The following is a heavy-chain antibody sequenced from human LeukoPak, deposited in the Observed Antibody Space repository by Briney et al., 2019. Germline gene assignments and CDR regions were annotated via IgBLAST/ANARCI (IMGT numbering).Heavy chain of an antibody. J-gene: IGHJ3*02. D-gene: IGHD2-21*02. CDR3: ARSHIVAVTGFAFDI. CDR1: GGSISGYY. CDR2: IYYSGST. Sequence: PSETLSLTCTVSGGSISGYYWSWIRQPPGKGLEWIGSIYYSGSTYYNPSLKSRVTITVDTSKNQFSLKLSSVTAADTTVYYCARSHIVAVTGFAFDIWGQGTLVTVSS. V-gene: IGHV4-39*01.